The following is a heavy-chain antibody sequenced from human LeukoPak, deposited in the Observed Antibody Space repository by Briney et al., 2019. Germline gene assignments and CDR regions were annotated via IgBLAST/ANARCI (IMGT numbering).Heavy chain of an antibody. V-gene: IGHV1-69*04. D-gene: IGHD6-19*01. CDR3: ARSGGSGWYENWFDP. J-gene: IGHJ5*02. CDR1: GGTFSSYA. CDR2: IIPILGIA. Sequence: GASVKVSCKASGGTFSSYAISWVRQAPGQGLEWMGRIIPILGIANYAQKFQGRVTITADESTSTAYMELSSLRSDDTAVYYCARSGGSGWYENWFDPWGQGTLVTVSS.